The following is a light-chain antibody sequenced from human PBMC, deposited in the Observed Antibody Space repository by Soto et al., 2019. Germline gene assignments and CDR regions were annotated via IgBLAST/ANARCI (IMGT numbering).Light chain of an antibody. V-gene: IGKV1-5*01. CDR2: DAS. J-gene: IGKJ1*01. CDR3: QQYTSYPWT. CDR1: QSISSR. Sequence: DIQMPQSPSTLSASVGDRVTITCRASQSISSRLAWYQQKAGKAPNLLIYDASSLESGVPSRFSGSGSGTEFTLTISRLQPDHYATYYCQQYTSYPWTFGQGTKVEIK.